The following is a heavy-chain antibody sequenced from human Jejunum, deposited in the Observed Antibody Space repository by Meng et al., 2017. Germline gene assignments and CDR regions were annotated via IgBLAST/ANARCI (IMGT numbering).Heavy chain of an antibody. CDR1: GFAFTDAW. CDR2: IERKADGATT. CDR3: ITGFGDN. J-gene: IGHJ4*02. D-gene: IGHD3-10*01. V-gene: IGHV3-15*04. Sequence: EFQVVECGGVLVTPGGSLGLSCTASGFAFTDAWMSRVRQAPETGLEWVGRIERKADGATTDYAAPVRGRFTISRDDSRNTLYLQMDNLKTEDTGVYYCITGFGDNWGQGTLVTVSS.